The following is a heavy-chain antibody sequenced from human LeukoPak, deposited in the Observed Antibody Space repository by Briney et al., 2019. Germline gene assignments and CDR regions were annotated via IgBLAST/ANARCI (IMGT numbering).Heavy chain of an antibody. CDR2: IYYSGST. D-gene: IGHD2-15*01. CDR3: ARRIDIVVVVAAKRTGWFDP. CDR1: GGSISSYY. V-gene: IGHV4-59*01. Sequence: SETLSLTCTVSGGSISSYYWSWIRQPPGKGLEWMGYIYYSGSTNYNPSLKSRVTISVDTSKNQFSLRLSSVTAADTAVYYCARRIDIVVVVAAKRTGWFDPWGQGTLVTVSS. J-gene: IGHJ5*02.